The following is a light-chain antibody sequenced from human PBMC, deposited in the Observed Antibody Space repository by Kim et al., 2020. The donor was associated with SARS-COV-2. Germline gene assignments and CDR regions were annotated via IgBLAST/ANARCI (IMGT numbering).Light chain of an antibody. CDR3: QQTYSTPFT. Sequence: ASVGDRFTIVCRASQDISNHLNWYQQQTGKAPKLLLYAASSLQGGVPSRFSGSESGTEFTLTISSLQPADFATYYCQQTYSTPFTFGPGTKVDIK. CDR1: QDISNH. J-gene: IGKJ3*01. V-gene: IGKV1-39*01. CDR2: AAS.